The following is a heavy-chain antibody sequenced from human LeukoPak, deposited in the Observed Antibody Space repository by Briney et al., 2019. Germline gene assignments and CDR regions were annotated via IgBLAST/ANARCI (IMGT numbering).Heavy chain of an antibody. D-gene: IGHD3-22*01. Sequence: ASVKVSCKASGYTFTSYSMHWVRQAPGQGLEWMGIINPSGGGTSYAQKFQGRVTMTRDTSTSTVYMELGGLRSEDTAVYSCAREGSSGYYYFDYWGQGTLVTVSS. CDR3: AREGSSGYYYFDY. CDR1: GYTFTSYS. CDR2: INPSGGGT. J-gene: IGHJ4*02. V-gene: IGHV1-46*01.